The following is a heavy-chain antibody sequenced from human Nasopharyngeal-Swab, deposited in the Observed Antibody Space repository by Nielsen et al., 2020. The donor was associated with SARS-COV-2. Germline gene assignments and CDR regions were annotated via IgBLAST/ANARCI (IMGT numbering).Heavy chain of an antibody. CDR3: VREGGDSYGSGGAFDI. D-gene: IGHD5-18*01. J-gene: IGHJ3*02. V-gene: IGHV3-30-3*01. CDR2: ISYDGSNK. CDR1: GFTFSTYP. Sequence: GESLKISCAASGFTFSTYPMHWVRQAAGKGLEWVAVISYDGSNKYYADSVKGRFTISRDNSKNTLYLQMNRLRPEDTAVYYCVREGGDSYGSGGAFDIWGQGTMVTVSS.